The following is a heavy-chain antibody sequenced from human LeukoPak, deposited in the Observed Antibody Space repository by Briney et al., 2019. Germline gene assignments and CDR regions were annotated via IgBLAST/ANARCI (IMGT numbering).Heavy chain of an antibody. D-gene: IGHD3-22*01. CDR3: STTDSSGYRHFDY. Sequence: SETLSLTCTVSGGSITSYYWNWIRQPAGKGLEWIERIYTSGNTNYNPSLKSRVTMSLDASKNQFSLKLSSVTAADTAVYYCSTTDSSGYRHFDYWGQGTLVTVSS. J-gene: IGHJ4*02. CDR2: IYTSGNT. CDR1: GGSITSYY. V-gene: IGHV4-4*07.